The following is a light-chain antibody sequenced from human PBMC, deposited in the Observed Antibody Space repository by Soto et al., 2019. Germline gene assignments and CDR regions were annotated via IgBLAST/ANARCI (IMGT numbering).Light chain of an antibody. CDR1: SNDVGAHNY. J-gene: IGLJ3*02. V-gene: IGLV2-8*01. Sequence: QSALTQPPSASGSPGQSVTISCAGTSNDVGAHNYVSWYQQHPGKAPRLMIYEVSKRPSGVPDRFSGSKSGNTASLTVSGLQAEDEADYYCSSYAGMFGGETKLTVL. CDR2: EVS. CDR3: SSYAGM.